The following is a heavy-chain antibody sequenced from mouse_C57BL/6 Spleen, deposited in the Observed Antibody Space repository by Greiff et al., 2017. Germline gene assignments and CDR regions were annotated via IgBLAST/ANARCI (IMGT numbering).Heavy chain of an antibody. V-gene: IGHV1-55*01. CDR1: GYTFTSYW. CDR2: IYPGSGST. D-gene: IGHD1-1*01. J-gene: IGHJ1*03. CDR3: ARSGGSSFSYWYFDV. Sequence: QVQLQQPGAELVKPGASVKMSCKASGYTFTSYWITWVKQRPGQGLEWIGDIYPGSGSTNYNEKFKGKATLTVDTSSSTAYMQLSSLTSEDSAVYDCARSGGSSFSYWYFDVWGTGTTVTVSS.